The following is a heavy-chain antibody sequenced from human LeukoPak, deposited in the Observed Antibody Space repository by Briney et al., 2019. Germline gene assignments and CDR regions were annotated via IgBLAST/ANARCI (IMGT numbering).Heavy chain of an antibody. D-gene: IGHD2-15*01. CDR3: ARVKRDCSGGSCYSYDY. CDR2: ISGSDGST. J-gene: IGHJ4*02. V-gene: IGHV3-23*01. Sequence: GGSLRLSCAASGFTFSSYAMSWVRQAPGKGLEWVSVISGSDGSTYYADSVRGRFTISRDNSKNTLYLQMNSLRAEDTAVYYCARVKRDCSGGSCYSYDYWGQGTLVTVSS. CDR1: GFTFSSYA.